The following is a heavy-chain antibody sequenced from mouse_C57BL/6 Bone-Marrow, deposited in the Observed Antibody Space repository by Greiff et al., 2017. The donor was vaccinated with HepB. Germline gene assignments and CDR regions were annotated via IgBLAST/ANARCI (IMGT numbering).Heavy chain of an antibody. CDR3: ARWGITTVDY. D-gene: IGHD1-2*01. Sequence: EVQLQQSGPELVKPGASVKMSCKASGYTFTDYNMHWVKQSPGQSLEWIGYINPNNGGTSYNQKFKGKATLTVNKSSSTAYMELRSLTSEDSADYCCARWGITTVDYWGQGTTLTVSS. CDR1: GYTFTDYN. CDR2: INPNNGGT. V-gene: IGHV1-22*01. J-gene: IGHJ2*01.